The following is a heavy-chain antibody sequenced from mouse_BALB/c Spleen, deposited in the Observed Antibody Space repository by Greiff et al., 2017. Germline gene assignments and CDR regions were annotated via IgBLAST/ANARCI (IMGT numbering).Heavy chain of an antibody. CDR2: ISSGGST. CDR1: GFTFSSYA. D-gene: IGHD2-1*01. CDR3: ADYGNYVGLDY. J-gene: IGHJ4*01. V-gene: IGHV5-6-5*01. Sequence: DVQLVESGGGLVKPGGSLKLSCAASGFTFSSYAMSWVRQTPEKRLEWVASISSGGSTYYPDSVKGRFTISRDNARNILYLQMSSLRSEDTAMYYCADYGNYVGLDYWGQGTSVTVSS.